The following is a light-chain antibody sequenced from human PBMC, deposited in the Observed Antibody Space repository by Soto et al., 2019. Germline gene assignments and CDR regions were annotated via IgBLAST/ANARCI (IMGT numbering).Light chain of an antibody. CDR2: GAS. V-gene: IGKV3-20*01. J-gene: IGKJ1*01. CDR1: QSISGSY. CDR3: HQYASSPRT. Sequence: EIVLTQSPGTLSLSPGERATLSCRASQSISGSYLAWYQQKPGQAPRLLISGASRRATGIPDRFSGSGSGTDFTLTISRLEPEDFAVFYCHQYASSPRTFGQGTNVEIK.